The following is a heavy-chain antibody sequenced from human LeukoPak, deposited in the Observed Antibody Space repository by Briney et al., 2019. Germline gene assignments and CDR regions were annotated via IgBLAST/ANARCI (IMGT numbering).Heavy chain of an antibody. CDR3: ARGGVRTPTYYDFWSGYHNFYYFDY. D-gene: IGHD3-3*01. CDR2: INYSGST. Sequence: SETLSLTCAVYGGSFSGYYWSWIRQPPGKGLEWGGEINYSGSTNYNPPLKSHVTISVDTSKNHFSLKLSSVTAADTAVYYWARGGVRTPTYYDFWSGYHNFYYFDYWGQGTLVTVSS. CDR1: GGSFSGYY. J-gene: IGHJ4*02. V-gene: IGHV4-34*01.